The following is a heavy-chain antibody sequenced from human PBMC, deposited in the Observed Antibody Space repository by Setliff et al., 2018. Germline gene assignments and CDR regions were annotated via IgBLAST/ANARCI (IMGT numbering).Heavy chain of an antibody. J-gene: IGHJ3*02. CDR1: GGSFSGYY. V-gene: IGHV4-34*01. Sequence: SETLSLTCAVYGGSFSGYYWSWIRQPPGKGLEWIGEINHSGSTNYNPSLKSRVTISVDTSKNQFSLKLSSVTATDTAVYYCARATTVVTRAVDAFDIWGQGTMVTVS. CDR3: ARATTVVTRAVDAFDI. CDR2: INHSGST. D-gene: IGHD4-17*01.